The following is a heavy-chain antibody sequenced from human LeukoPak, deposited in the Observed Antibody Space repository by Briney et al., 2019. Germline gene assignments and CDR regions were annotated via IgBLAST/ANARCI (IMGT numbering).Heavy chain of an antibody. V-gene: IGHV4-34*01. CDR3: ASRDYYDSSGYSPNVLDY. CDR1: GGSFSGYY. Sequence: SETLSLTCAVYGGSFSGYYWSWIRQPPGKGLEWIGEINHSGSTNYNPSLKSRVTISVDTSKNQFSLKLSSVTAADTTVYYCASRDYYDSSGYSPNVLDYWGQGTLVTVSS. D-gene: IGHD3-22*01. CDR2: INHSGST. J-gene: IGHJ4*02.